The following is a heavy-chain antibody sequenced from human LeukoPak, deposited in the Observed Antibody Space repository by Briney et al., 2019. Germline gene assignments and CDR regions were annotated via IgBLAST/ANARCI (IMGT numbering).Heavy chain of an antibody. Sequence: ASVKVSCTASGYSFTSYYVHWVRQAPGQGLEWMGIINPGNGDTVYAQKFQGRVTMTRDTSTSAVYMELNSLTSDTTAVYYCTRFGESHFDYWGQGTLVTVSS. CDR2: INPGNGDT. V-gene: IGHV1-46*01. D-gene: IGHD3-10*01. J-gene: IGHJ4*02. CDR3: TRFGESHFDY. CDR1: GYSFTSYY.